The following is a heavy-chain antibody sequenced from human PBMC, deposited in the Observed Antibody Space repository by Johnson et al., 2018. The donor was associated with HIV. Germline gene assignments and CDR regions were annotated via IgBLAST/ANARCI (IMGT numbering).Heavy chain of an antibody. CDR3: AKNSAAFDI. CDR2: ISYDGSNK. Sequence: QVQLVESGGGVVQPGRSLRLSCAASGFTFSSYAMPWVRQAPGTGLEWVAVISYDGSNKYYADSVKGRFTISRDNSKNTLYLQMNSLRAEDTAVYYCAKNSAAFDIWGQGTMVTVSS. J-gene: IGHJ3*02. CDR1: GFTFSSYA. V-gene: IGHV3-30*04. D-gene: IGHD2/OR15-2a*01.